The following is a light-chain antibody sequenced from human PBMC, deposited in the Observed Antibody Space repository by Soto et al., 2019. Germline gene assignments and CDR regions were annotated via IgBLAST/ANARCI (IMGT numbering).Light chain of an antibody. J-gene: IGKJ1*01. CDR1: RDISNY. CDR3: QDYSAAPWT. V-gene: IGKV1-27*01. Sequence: DIQMTQSPSSLSASVGDRVTITCRARRDISNYLAWYQQKPGKVPKVLIYAASTLQSGVPSRFSGSGSGTDFTLTSSNLQPEDIATYYCQDYSAAPWTFGQGTKVEIK. CDR2: AAS.